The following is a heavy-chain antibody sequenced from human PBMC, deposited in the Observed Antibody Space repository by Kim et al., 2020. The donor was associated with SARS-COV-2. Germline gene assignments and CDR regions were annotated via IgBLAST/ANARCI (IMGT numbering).Heavy chain of an antibody. Sequence: SETLSLTCTVSGGSISSSSYYWGWIRQPPGKGLEWIGSICYSGSTYYNPSLKSRVTISVDTSKNQFSLKLSSVTAADTAVYYCARQNSGNYYYYYYMDVWGKGTTVTVSS. CDR2: ICYSGST. V-gene: IGHV4-39*01. CDR1: GGSISSSSYY. CDR3: ARQNSGNYYYYYYMDV. D-gene: IGHD2-15*01. J-gene: IGHJ6*03.